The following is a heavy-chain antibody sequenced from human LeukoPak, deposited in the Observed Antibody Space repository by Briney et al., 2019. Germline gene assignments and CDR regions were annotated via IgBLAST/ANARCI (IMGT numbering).Heavy chain of an antibody. D-gene: IGHD2-21*02. V-gene: IGHV4-59*08. CDR1: GGSISSHY. J-gene: IGHJ4*02. Sequence: SQTLSLTCTVSGGSISSHYWSWIRQPPGKGLEWIGYIYYSGSTNCNPSLKSRVTISVDTSKNQFSLWLSSVTAADTAVYYCARGAKVTLYYFDYWGQGTLVTVSS. CDR3: ARGAKVTLYYFDY. CDR2: IYYSGST.